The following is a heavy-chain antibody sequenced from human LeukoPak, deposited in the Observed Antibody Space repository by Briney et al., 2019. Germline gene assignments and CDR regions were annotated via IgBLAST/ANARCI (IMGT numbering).Heavy chain of an antibody. V-gene: IGHV3-15*01. CDR2: VKSKSDGGAT. J-gene: IGHJ4*02. D-gene: IGHD3-10*01. CDR3: AKDKGSGSYHFDY. CDR1: GFTVRNAW. Sequence: GGSLRLSCAASGFTVRNAWMSWVRQAPGKGLEWVGRVKSKSDGGATDYGAPVKGRFTISRDDSENTLYLQMNSLTTDDTAVYYWAKDKGSGSYHFDYWGQGTLVTVSS.